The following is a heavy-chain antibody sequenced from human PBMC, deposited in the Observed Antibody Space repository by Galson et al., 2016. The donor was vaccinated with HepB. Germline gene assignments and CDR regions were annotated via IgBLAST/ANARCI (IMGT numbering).Heavy chain of an antibody. V-gene: IGHV4-31*03. Sequence: TLSLTCSVSGGSVSSKGYFWTWIRQHPGKGLEWIGYIYYTGNTYYNPSLKSRLDMSVDTSKNQVSLRLRSVTVAVTAVYYCARDRYLDSSGHNYLDPWGQGTLVTVSS. CDR3: ARDRYLDSSGHNYLDP. CDR1: GGSVSSKGYF. D-gene: IGHD3-22*01. J-gene: IGHJ5*02. CDR2: IYYTGNT.